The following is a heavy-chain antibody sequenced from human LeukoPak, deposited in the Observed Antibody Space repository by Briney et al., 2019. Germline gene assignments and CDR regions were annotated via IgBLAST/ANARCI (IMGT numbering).Heavy chain of an antibody. J-gene: IGHJ4*02. Sequence: GGSLRLSCAASGFTFSSHAMNWVRQAPGKGLEWVSTLSGGGGSTYYADSVKGRFTISRDNSKNTLYVQMNSLSVEDTAVYYCAKGSYYDISGYSEFDYWGQGTLVTVSS. D-gene: IGHD3-22*01. CDR3: AKGSYYDISGYSEFDY. V-gene: IGHV3-23*01. CDR2: LSGGGGST. CDR1: GFTFSSHA.